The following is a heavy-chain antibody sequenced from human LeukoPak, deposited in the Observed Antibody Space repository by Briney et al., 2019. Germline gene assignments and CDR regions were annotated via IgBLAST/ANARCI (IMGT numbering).Heavy chain of an antibody. CDR3: ARGTIGGNPASAY. CDR1: GFTFSTYE. Sequence: GGSLRLSCAASGFTFSTYEMNWVRQAPGKGLEWVSSIGTDGYSYSGVSVKGRFTISRHNAKSTLYLQMDSLTVEDTALYYCARGTIGGNPASAYWGEGTLVTVSS. J-gene: IGHJ4*02. CDR2: IGTDGYS. D-gene: IGHD4-23*01. V-gene: IGHV3-21*06.